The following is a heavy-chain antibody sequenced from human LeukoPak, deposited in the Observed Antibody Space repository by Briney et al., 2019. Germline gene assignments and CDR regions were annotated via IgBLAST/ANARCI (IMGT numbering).Heavy chain of an antibody. CDR3: ATPITGSPYLVY. D-gene: IGHD1-20*01. Sequence: PGGSLRLSCAASGFIFSSYAMHWVRQAPGKGLEYVSGISSNGGSTYYANSVKGRFTISRDNSKNTLYLLMGSLRAEDMAVYYCATPITGSPYLVYWGQGTLVTVSS. CDR1: GFIFSSYA. V-gene: IGHV3-64*01. J-gene: IGHJ4*02. CDR2: ISSNGGST.